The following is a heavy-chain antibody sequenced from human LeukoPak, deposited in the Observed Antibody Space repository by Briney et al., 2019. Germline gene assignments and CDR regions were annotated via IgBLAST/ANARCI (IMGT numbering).Heavy chain of an antibody. V-gene: IGHV3-7*01. D-gene: IGHD5-18*01. CDR2: IKQDGSEK. CDR3: SRDSVGPVQVWEFDY. J-gene: IGHJ4*02. CDR1: GFTFRSYW. Sequence: GGSLRLSCAGSGFTFRSYWMSRVRQAPGKGLEWVANIKQDGSEKYYVDSVKGRFTISRDNAKNSLYLQMNSLRAEDTAVYYCSRDSVGPVQVWEFDYWGQGTLGTGSS.